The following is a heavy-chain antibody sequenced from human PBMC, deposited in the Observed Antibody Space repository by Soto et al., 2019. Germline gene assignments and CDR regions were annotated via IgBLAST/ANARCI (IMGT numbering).Heavy chain of an antibody. D-gene: IGHD6-13*01. V-gene: IGHV1-18*04. J-gene: IGHJ6*02. Sequence: ASVKVSCKASGYTFTSYGISWVRQAPGQGLEWMGWISAYNGNTNYAQKLQGRVTMTTDTSTSTAYMELRSLRSDDTAVYYCARDPDYSSSGLVSSYGMDVWGQGTRVTVSS. CDR1: GYTFTSYG. CDR3: ARDPDYSSSGLVSSYGMDV. CDR2: ISAYNGNT.